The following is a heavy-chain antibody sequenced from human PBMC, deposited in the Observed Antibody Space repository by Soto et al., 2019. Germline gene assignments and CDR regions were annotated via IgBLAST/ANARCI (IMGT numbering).Heavy chain of an antibody. CDR3: ARDLRIAAAGAFDY. CDR1: GFTFSSYS. CDR2: ISSSSSTI. J-gene: IGHJ4*02. D-gene: IGHD6-13*01. V-gene: IGHV3-48*01. Sequence: EVQLVESGGGLVQPGGSLRLSCAASGFTFSSYSMNWVRQAPGKGLEWVSYISSSSSTIYYADSVKGRFTISRDNAKNSLYLQMNSLRAEDTAVYYCARDLRIAAAGAFDYWGRGTLVTVSS.